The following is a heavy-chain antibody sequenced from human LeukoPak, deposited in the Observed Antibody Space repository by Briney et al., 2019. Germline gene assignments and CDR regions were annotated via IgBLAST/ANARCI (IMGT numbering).Heavy chain of an antibody. CDR1: GGSISSYY. Sequence: PSETLSLTCTVSGGSISSYYWSWIRQPPGKGLEWIGYIYYSGSTNYNPSLKSRVTISVDTSKNQFSLKLSSVTAADTAVYYCARGVYGFWSGYKQNWFDPWGQGTLVTVSS. V-gene: IGHV4-59*08. J-gene: IGHJ5*02. CDR3: ARGVYGFWSGYKQNWFDP. D-gene: IGHD3-3*01. CDR2: IYYSGST.